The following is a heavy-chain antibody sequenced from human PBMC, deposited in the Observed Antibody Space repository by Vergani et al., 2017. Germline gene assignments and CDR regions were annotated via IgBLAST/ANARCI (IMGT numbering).Heavy chain of an antibody. V-gene: IGHV3-23*01. CDR3: AKDQVYDSSGYYYWPFDY. D-gene: IGHD3-22*01. CDR2: ISGSGGST. Sequence: EVQLLESGGGLVQPGGSLRLSCAASGFTFSSYAMSWVRQAPGKGLEWGSAISGSGGSTYYAVSVKGRFTISRDNSKNTLYLQMNSLRAEDTAVYYCAKDQVYDSSGYYYWPFDYWGQGTLVTVSS. J-gene: IGHJ4*02. CDR1: GFTFSSYA.